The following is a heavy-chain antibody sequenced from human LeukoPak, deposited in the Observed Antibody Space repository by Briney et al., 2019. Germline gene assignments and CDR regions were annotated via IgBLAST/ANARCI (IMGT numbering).Heavy chain of an antibody. V-gene: IGHV4-39*01. D-gene: IGHD3-3*01. CDR1: GGSISSSSYY. CDR3: ARAGANYDFWSGSNVIWYFDL. Sequence: SETLSLTCTVSGGSISSSSYYWGWIRQPPGKGLEWIGSIYYSGSTYYNPSLKSRVTISVDTSKNQFSLKLSSVTAADTAVYYCARAGANYDFWSGSNVIWYFDLWGRGTLVTVSS. J-gene: IGHJ2*01. CDR2: IYYSGST.